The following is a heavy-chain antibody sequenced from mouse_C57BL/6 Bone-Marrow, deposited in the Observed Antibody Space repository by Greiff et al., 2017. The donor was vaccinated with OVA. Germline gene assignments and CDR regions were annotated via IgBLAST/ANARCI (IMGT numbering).Heavy chain of an antibody. CDR3: TKSECYYWYFDV. CDR1: GFTFSSYA. V-gene: IGHV5-4*03. J-gene: IGHJ1*03. CDR2: ISAGGSYT. Sequence: EVKLVESGGGLVKPGGSLKISCAASGFTFSSYAMSWVRQTPDKRLEWVATISAGGSYTYYPDNVKGRFTISRDNAKNNLYLQMSHLKSEDTAVYYCTKSECYYWYFDVWGTGTTGTVSS.